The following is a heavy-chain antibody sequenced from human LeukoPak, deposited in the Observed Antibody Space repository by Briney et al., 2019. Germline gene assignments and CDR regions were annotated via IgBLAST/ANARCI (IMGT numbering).Heavy chain of an antibody. CDR2: ISSSSSYT. CDR1: GFTFSSYS. V-gene: IGHV3-21*01. CDR3: AGTVAFDY. D-gene: IGHD4-23*01. J-gene: IGHJ4*02. Sequence: GGSLRLSCAASGFTFSSYSMNWVRQAPGKGLEWVSSISSSSSYTYYADSVKGRFTISRDNAKNSLYLQMNSLRAEDTAVYYCAGTVAFDYWGQGTLVTVSS.